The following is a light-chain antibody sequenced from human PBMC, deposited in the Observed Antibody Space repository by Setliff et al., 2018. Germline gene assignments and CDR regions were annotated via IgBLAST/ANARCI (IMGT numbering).Light chain of an antibody. J-gene: IGKJ1*01. CDR2: EAS. Sequence: DIQMTQSPSILSASVGDRVTITCRASQNINTRLAWHQQKPGKAPKVLIYEASNLKSGVPSRFSASGSGTEFTLTISSLQPDDFATYYCQQYENFWTFGQGTKVDIK. V-gene: IGKV1-5*03. CDR1: QNINTR. CDR3: QQYENFWT.